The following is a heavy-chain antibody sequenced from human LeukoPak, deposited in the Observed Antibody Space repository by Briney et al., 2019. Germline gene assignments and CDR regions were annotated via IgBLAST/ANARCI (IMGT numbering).Heavy chain of an antibody. CDR3: AKQRLAYSYGYVDDY. CDR2: ISGSGGST. CDR1: GFTFSSYA. V-gene: IGHV3-23*01. D-gene: IGHD5-18*01. J-gene: IGHJ4*02. Sequence: GGSLRLSCAASGFTFSSYAMSWVRQAPGKGLEGVSAISGSGGSTYYADSVKGRFPISRDNSKTTLYLQMHSLRTENTAVYYCAKQRLAYSYGYVDDYWGQGTLVTVSS.